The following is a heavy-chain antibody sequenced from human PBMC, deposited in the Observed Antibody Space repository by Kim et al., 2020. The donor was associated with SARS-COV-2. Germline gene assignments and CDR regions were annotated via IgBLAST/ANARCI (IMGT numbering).Heavy chain of an antibody. Sequence: SETLSLTCTVSGGSISSYYWSWIRQPPGKGLEWIGYIYYSGSTNYNPSLKSRVTISVDTSKNQFSLKLSSVTAADTAVYYCARAGSLSSGYYIDYWGQGTLVTVSS. D-gene: IGHD3-22*01. V-gene: IGHV4-59*13. CDR3: ARAGSLSSGYYIDY. CDR2: IYYSGST. J-gene: IGHJ4*02. CDR1: GGSISSYY.